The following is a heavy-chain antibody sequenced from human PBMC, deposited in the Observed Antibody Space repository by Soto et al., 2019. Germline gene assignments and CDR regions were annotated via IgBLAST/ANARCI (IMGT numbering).Heavy chain of an antibody. J-gene: IGHJ4*02. CDR2: INAGNGNT. CDR3: ARSIVVVTALDY. D-gene: IGHD2-21*02. CDR1: GYTFTSYA. Sequence: QVQLVQSGAEEKKPGASVKVSCKASGYTFTSYAMHWVRQAPGQRREWMGWINAGNGNTKYSQKFQGRVTITRDASARLAYMELCSLRSVDTVVYYCARSIVVVTALDYWGQGTLVTVSS. V-gene: IGHV1-3*05.